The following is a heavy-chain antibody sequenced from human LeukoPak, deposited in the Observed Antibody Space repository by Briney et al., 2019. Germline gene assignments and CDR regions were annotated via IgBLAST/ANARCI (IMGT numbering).Heavy chain of an antibody. CDR1: GFTVSSNY. CDR3: ARAGLYSGSGLDY. J-gene: IGHJ4*02. V-gene: IGHV3-53*01. D-gene: IGHD5-12*01. CDR2: IYSGGST. Sequence: PGGSLRLSCAASGFTVSSNYMSWVRQAPGKGLEWVSVIYSGGSTYYADSVKGRFTISRDSSKNTLYLQMNSLRAEDTAVYYCARAGLYSGSGLDYWGQGTLVTVSS.